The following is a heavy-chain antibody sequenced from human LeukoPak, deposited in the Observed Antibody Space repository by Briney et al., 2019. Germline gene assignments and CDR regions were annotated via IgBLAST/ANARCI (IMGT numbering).Heavy chain of an antibody. CDR1: GYTFTSYY. CDR2: INPSGGST. D-gene: IGHD4-17*01. Sequence: ASVKVSCKASGYTFTSYYMHWVRQAPGQGLELMGIINPSGGSTSYAQKFQGRVTMTRDTSTSTVYMELSSLRSEDTAVYYCARVSVGGHGDYWGQGTLVTVSS. J-gene: IGHJ4*02. CDR3: ARVSVGGHGDY. V-gene: IGHV1-46*03.